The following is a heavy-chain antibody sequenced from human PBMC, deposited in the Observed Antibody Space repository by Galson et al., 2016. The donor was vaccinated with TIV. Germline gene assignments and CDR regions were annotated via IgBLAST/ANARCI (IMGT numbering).Heavy chain of an antibody. CDR2: IYNGGKT. Sequence: SETLSLTCTVSGDSVTSKTYLWGWIRQPPGKGLEWIGSIYNGGKTYYSPSLKSRVSISVDTSKNQFSLHLTSVTAADTAVCYCAREKVGAAYYYDTSGYYHNWLDSWGQGTLVTVTS. V-gene: IGHV4-39*02. D-gene: IGHD3-22*01. J-gene: IGHJ5*01. CDR3: AREKVGAAYYYDTSGYYHNWLDS. CDR1: GDSVTSKTYL.